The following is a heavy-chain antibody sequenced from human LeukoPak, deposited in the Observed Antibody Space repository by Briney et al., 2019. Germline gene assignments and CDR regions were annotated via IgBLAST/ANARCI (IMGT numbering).Heavy chain of an antibody. Sequence: SETLSLTCAVYGGSFSGYYWSWIRQPPGKGLEWIGEINHSGSTNYNPSLTSRVTISVDTSKNQFSLKLSSVTAADTAVYYCARQYSSSWYDSGAFDIWGQGTMVTVSS. J-gene: IGHJ3*02. V-gene: IGHV4-34*01. CDR2: INHSGST. CDR1: GGSFSGYY. D-gene: IGHD6-13*01. CDR3: ARQYSSSWYDSGAFDI.